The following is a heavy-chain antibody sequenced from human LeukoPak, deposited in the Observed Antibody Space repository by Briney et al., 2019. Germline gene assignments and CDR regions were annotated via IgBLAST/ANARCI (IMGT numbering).Heavy chain of an antibody. CDR1: GFTFSSYG. Sequence: GGSLRLSCAASGFTFSSYGMHWVRQAPGKGLEWVAVIWYDGSNKYYADSVKGRFTISRDNSKNTLYLQMNSLRAEDTAVYYCAKSPPSAGVPFDYWGQGTLVTVSS. D-gene: IGHD3-10*01. J-gene: IGHJ4*02. V-gene: IGHV3-33*06. CDR2: IWYDGSNK. CDR3: AKSPPSAGVPFDY.